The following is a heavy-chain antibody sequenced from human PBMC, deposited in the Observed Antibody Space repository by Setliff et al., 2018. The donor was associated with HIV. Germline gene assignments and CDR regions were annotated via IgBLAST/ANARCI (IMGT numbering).Heavy chain of an antibody. CDR1: GYTFTSYT. J-gene: IGHJ5*02. CDR2: INTGNGNT. Sequence: GASVKVSCKSSGYTFTSYTMHWVRQAPGQRPEWMGWINTGNGNTKYSQIFRDRVTFTRDTSADTVYMEVSSLRSEDTAVYYCARDRCNSVACYLYNWFDPWGQGTLVTV. D-gene: IGHD2-2*01. CDR3: ARDRCNSVACYLYNWFDP. V-gene: IGHV1-3*04.